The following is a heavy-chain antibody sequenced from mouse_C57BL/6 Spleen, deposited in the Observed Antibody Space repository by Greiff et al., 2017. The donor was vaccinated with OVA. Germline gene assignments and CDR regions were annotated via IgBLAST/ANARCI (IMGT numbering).Heavy chain of an antibody. CDR2: IDPSDSYT. D-gene: IGHD1-1*01. Sequence: QVQLQQPGAELVRPGTSVKLSCKASGYTFTSYWMHWVKQRPGQGLEWIGVIDPSDSYTNYNQKFKGKATLTVDTSSSTAYMQLSSLTSEDSAVYYCARLLTEGSFAYWGQGTLVTASA. CDR3: ARLLTEGSFAY. CDR1: GYTFTSYW. V-gene: IGHV1-59*01. J-gene: IGHJ3*01.